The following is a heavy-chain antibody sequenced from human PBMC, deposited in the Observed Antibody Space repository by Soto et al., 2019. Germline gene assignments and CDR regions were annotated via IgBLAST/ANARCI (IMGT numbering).Heavy chain of an antibody. CDR3: AKNGQPPYYYYGLDV. Sequence: QGHLVQSGAEVKKPGASVKVSCKTSAYTFTRYGISWVRQAPGQGLEWMGWISGYNGDTNYVQNLQDRVTMTIDTSTTTAYMELRSLTSDDTAVYYCAKNGQPPYYYYGLDVWGQGTTVTVSS. CDR1: AYTFTRYG. J-gene: IGHJ6*02. V-gene: IGHV1-18*01. D-gene: IGHD2-8*01. CDR2: ISGYNGDT.